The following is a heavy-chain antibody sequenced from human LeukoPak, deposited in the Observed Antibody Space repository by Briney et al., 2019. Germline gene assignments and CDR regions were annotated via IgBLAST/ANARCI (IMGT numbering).Heavy chain of an antibody. CDR2: IRSRSAGGTT. CDR1: GLTFNNAW. D-gene: IGHD2-15*01. CDR3: STGGGTHDY. Sequence: GGSLGLSCAASGLTFNNAWMSWVRQAPGKGLEWVGRIRSRSAGGTTDYGAPAKGRFTISRDDSKNTLYLQMNSLKTEDTAVYYCSTGGGTHDYWGQGTLVTVSS. V-gene: IGHV3-15*01. J-gene: IGHJ4*02.